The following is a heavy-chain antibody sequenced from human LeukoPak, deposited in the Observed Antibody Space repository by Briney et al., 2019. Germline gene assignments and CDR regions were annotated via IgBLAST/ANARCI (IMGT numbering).Heavy chain of an antibody. V-gene: IGHV1-46*01. CDR1: GYTFTRYY. CDR2: INPSGGSP. CDR3: ARDPYCRSTSCYDVDLDY. J-gene: IGHJ4*02. D-gene: IGHD2-2*01. Sequence: GASVKVSCKASGYTFTRYYIHWVRQAPGQGLEWMGIINPSGGSPRYAQKFQGRVTMTRDTSTSTVYMELNSLRSEDTAVYYCARDPYCRSTSCYDVDLDYWGQGTLVTVSP.